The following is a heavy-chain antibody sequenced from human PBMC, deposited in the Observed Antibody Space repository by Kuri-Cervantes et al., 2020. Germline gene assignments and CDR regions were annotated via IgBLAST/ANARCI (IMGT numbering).Heavy chain of an antibody. J-gene: IGHJ6*02. Sequence: GESLKISCAASGFTFSSYSMNWVRQAPGKGLEWVSSISSSSSYIYYADSVKGRFTISRDNAKNTLYLQMNSLRAEDTAVYYCARDESAARPLYYYGMDVWGQGTTVTVSS. V-gene: IGHV3-21*01. D-gene: IGHD6-6*01. CDR1: GFTFSSYS. CDR3: ARDESAARPLYYYGMDV. CDR2: ISSSSSYI.